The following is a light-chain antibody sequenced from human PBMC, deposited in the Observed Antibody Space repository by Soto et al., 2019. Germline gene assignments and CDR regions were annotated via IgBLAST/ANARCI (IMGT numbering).Light chain of an antibody. CDR3: QQSYSTPYT. CDR1: QSISSY. CDR2: AAS. Sequence: DIPMTQSPSSLSASVGDRVTITCRASQSISSYLNWYQQKPGKAPNLLIYAASSLQSGVPSRFSGSGSGTDFTLIISSLQPEDFATYYCQQSYSTPYTFGQGTELEIK. V-gene: IGKV1-39*01. J-gene: IGKJ2*01.